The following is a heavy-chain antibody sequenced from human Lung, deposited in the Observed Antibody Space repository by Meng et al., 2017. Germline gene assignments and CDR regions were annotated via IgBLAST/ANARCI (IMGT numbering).Heavy chain of an antibody. D-gene: IGHD6-25*01. CDR2: INPKSGDT. J-gene: IGHJ4*02. V-gene: IGHV1-2*06. Sequence: QVQLGQSGAEGKKPGASVQVSCKPSGYNFPDYYIHWVRRAPGQGLEWMGRINPKSGDTHYAQKFQARVTMTGDTSISTAYMELSGLRSDDTAMYYCARDEDISAAGKLFGDYWGQGTLVTVSS. CDR3: ARDEDISAAGKLFGDY. CDR1: GYNFPDYY.